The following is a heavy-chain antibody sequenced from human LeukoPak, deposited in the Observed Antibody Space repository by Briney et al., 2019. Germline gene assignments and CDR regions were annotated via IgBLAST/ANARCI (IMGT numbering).Heavy chain of an antibody. D-gene: IGHD3-10*01. CDR3: ARARLNYGWGTHDF. CDR2: IYYNGDT. J-gene: IGHJ4*02. V-gene: IGHV4-30-4*08. CDR1: GGSINSGDFY. Sequence: SQTLSLTCTVSGGSINSGDFYWSWLRQPPGKGPEWIGYIYYNGDTYYNPSLKSRVSISSDTSKNQFSLNLNSVTVADTAVYYCARARLNYGWGTHDFWGQGTLVIVSS.